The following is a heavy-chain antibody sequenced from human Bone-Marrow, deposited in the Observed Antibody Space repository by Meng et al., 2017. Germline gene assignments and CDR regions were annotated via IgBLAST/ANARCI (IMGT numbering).Heavy chain of an antibody. CDR1: GFTFSSYA. J-gene: IGHJ4*02. D-gene: IGHD5-18*01. CDR2: ISYDGSNK. CDR3: ASRRLPGYSYGIGH. V-gene: IGHV3-30*04. Sequence: GESLKISCAASGFTFSSYAMHWVRQAPGKGLEWVAVISYDGSNKYYADSVKGRFTISRDNAKNSLYLQMNSLRAEDTAVYYCASRRLPGYSYGIGHWGQGTLVTVSS.